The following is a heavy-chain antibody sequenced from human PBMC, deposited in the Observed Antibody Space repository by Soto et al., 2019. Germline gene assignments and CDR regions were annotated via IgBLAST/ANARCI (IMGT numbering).Heavy chain of an antibody. J-gene: IGHJ6*02. CDR3: ARVLAARPQYYYYVMDV. CDR2: INAGNGNT. Sequence: ASVKVSCKASGYTFTSYAMHWVRQAPGQRLEWMGWINAGNGNTKYSQKFQGRVTITRDTSASTAYMELSSLRSEDTAVYYCARVLAARPQYYYYVMDVWGQATTVTVSS. CDR1: GYTFTSYA. D-gene: IGHD6-6*01. V-gene: IGHV1-3*01.